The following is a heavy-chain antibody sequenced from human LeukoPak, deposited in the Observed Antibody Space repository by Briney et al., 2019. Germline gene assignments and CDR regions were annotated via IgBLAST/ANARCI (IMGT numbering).Heavy chain of an antibody. CDR2: IIPIFGTA. V-gene: IGHV1-69*13. Sequence: SVKVSCKASGYTFTSYGISWVRQAPGQGLEWMGGIIPIFGTANYAQKFQGRVTITADESTSTAYMELSSLRSEDTAVYYCASAQPPTIFGVVNPYYYYYMDVWGKGTTVTVSS. CDR3: ASAQPPTIFGVVNPYYYYYMDV. J-gene: IGHJ6*03. D-gene: IGHD3-3*01. CDR1: GYTFTSYG.